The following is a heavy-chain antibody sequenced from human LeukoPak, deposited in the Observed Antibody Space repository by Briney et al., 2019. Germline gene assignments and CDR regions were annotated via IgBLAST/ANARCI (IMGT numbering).Heavy chain of an antibody. Sequence: GGSLRLSCAASGFTFNSYAMIWVRQAPGKGLESISSISTTGDRTYYADSVKGRFAISRDNSKNTLYLQMSSLRAEDTALYYCAKILERELQYYYYGMDVWGQGTSVTVSS. CDR3: AKILERELQYYYYGMDV. CDR1: GFTFNSYA. D-gene: IGHD5-24*01. CDR2: ISTTGDRT. J-gene: IGHJ6*02. V-gene: IGHV3-23*01.